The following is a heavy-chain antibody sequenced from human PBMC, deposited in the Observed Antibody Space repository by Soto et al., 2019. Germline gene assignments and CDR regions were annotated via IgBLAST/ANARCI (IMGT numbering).Heavy chain of an antibody. V-gene: IGHV1-24*01. D-gene: IGHD4-17*01. CDR1: AYTLTELC. CDR2: FDPEDGET. Sequence: ASVKVSCKVSAYTLTELCMHWVRQAPGKGLEWMGGFDPEDGETIYAQKFQGRVTMTEDTSTDTAYMELSSLRSEDTAVYYCATNVDYDEKIFVYWGQRTLVTVXS. CDR3: ATNVDYDEKIFVY. J-gene: IGHJ4*02.